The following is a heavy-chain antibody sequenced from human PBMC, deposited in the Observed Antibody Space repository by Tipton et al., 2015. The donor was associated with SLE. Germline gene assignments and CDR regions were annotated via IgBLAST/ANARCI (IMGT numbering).Heavy chain of an antibody. Sequence: SLRLSCAASGYLFIDYEMNWVRQAPGKGLEWIAYISTSGSTIYYADSVKGRFTISRDNARSSVYLQMSSLRVEDTAVYYCARGIRYCSGDRCKGMDVWGQGTSVTVSS. CDR2: ISTSGSTI. CDR3: ARGIRYCSGDRCKGMDV. V-gene: IGHV3-48*03. J-gene: IGHJ6*02. D-gene: IGHD2-15*01. CDR1: GYLFIDYE.